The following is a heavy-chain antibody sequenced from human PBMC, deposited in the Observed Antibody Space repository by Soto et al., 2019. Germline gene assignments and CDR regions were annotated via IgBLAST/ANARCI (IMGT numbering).Heavy chain of an antibody. CDR3: VGAPNHYYFDF. D-gene: IGHD4-17*01. CDR2: ISDSGST. CDR1: GGSISSGGYY. J-gene: IGHJ4*02. V-gene: IGHV4-61*08. Sequence: PSETLSLTCAVSGGSISSGGYYWSWIRQPPGKELEWIGYISDSGSTNYNPSLKSRVTISIDTSTNQFSLKLNSVTAADTAVYFSVGAPNHYYFDFWGPGTLVTVSS.